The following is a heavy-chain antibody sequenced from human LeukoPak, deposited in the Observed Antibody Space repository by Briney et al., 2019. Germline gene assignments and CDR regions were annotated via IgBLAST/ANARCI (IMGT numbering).Heavy chain of an antibody. D-gene: IGHD3-10*01. CDR1: GFTFSSYG. CDR2: ISYDGSNK. CDR3: ARERSWSYYFDY. Sequence: GGSLRLSCAASGFTFSSYGMHWVRQAPGKGLEWVAVISYDGSNKYYADSVKGRFTISRDNSKNTLYLQMNSLRAEDTAVYYCARERSWSYYFDYWGQGTLVTVSS. V-gene: IGHV3-30*03. J-gene: IGHJ4*02.